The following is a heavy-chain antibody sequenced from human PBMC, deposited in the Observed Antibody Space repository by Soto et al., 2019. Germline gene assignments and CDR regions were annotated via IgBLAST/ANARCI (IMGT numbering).Heavy chain of an antibody. V-gene: IGHV1-46*01. D-gene: IGHD3-3*01. J-gene: IGHJ6*02. CDR1: GYTFSTYF. CDR3: ARDYYDAPGYSGYYYYGMDV. Sequence: ASVKVSCKASGYTFSTYFVQWVRQAPGQGLEWMGIINPSGGSTSYAQKFQGRVTMTRDTSTSKVRMELSRLRSEDTAVYYSARDYYDAPGYSGYYYYGMDVWRQGNTLTVSS. CDR2: INPSGGST.